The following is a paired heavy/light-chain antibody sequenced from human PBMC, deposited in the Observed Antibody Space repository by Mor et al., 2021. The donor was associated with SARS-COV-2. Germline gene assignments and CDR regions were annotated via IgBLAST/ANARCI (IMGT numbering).Heavy chain of an antibody. CDR2: ISWRSGRV. Sequence: EGQLVESGGGVVQPGRSLRLSCAASPLNFDDYAMHWVRQVPGKGLEWVSGISWRSGRVDYADSVKGRFTVSRDNAKNSLYLQMNSLRPEDTAFYFCAKSKYSGSLRGCFDAWGQGTLVTVSS. D-gene: IGHD1-26*01. CDR1: PLNFDDYA. J-gene: IGHJ5*02. CDR3: AKSKYSGSLRGCFDA. V-gene: IGHV3-9*01.
Light chain of an antibody. CDR2: EDS. Sequence: SYELTQPPSVSVSPGQTATITCSGDKLGDKNTHWYQQKPGQSPVQVIYEDSKRPPGIPERFSASNSGNTATLTISGTQAIDEADYYCQAWDSRSAVVFGGGTKLTVL. V-gene: IGLV3-1*01. CDR1: KLGDKN. CDR3: QAWDSRSAVV. J-gene: IGLJ2*01.